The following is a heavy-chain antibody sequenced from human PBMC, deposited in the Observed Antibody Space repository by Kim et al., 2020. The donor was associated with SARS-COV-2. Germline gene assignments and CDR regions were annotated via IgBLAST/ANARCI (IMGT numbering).Heavy chain of an antibody. CDR3: ARDVQVWFGELLYYYYYYGMDV. J-gene: IGHJ6*02. D-gene: IGHD3-10*01. CDR1: GFTFSSYW. CDR2: IKQDGSEK. V-gene: IGHV3-7*01. Sequence: GGSLRVSCAASGFTFSSYWMSWVRQAPGKGLEWVANIKQDGSEKYYVDSVKGRFTISRDNAKNSLYLQMNSLRAEDTAVYYCARDVQVWFGELLYYYYYYGMDVWGQGTTVTVSS.